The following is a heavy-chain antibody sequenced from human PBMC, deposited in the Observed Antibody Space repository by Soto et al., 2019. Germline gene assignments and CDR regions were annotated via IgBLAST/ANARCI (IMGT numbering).Heavy chain of an antibody. V-gene: IGHV3-21*01. D-gene: IGHD5-18*01. CDR3: ARDLLHDTAMVASAFDI. J-gene: IGHJ3*02. CDR2: ISSSSSYI. CDR1: GFTFSSYS. Sequence: GGSLRLSCAASGFTFSSYSMNWVRQAPGKGLEWVSSISSSSSYIYYADSVKGRFTISRDNAKNSLYLQMNSLRAEDTAVYYCARDLLHDTAMVASAFDIWGQGTMVTV.